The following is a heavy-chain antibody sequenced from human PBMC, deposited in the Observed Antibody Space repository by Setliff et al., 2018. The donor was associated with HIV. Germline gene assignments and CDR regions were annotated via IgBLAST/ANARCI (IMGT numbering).Heavy chain of an antibody. V-gene: IGHV2-5*02. CDR1: GFSLNRSGVG. Sequence: SGPTLVNPTQTRTLTCTFSGFSLNRSGVGVGWIRQPPGKALEWLALIFGDDDKRYSPPLKSRLTITKDTSKNQLVLTMINMDPVDTATYYCAHIQYDIFTTCRHYFDYWGQGMLVTVSS. CDR3: AHIQYDIFTTCRHYFDY. D-gene: IGHD3-9*01. CDR2: IFGDDDK. J-gene: IGHJ4*02.